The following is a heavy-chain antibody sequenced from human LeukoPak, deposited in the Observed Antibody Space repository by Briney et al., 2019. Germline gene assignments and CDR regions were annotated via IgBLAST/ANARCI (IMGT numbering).Heavy chain of an antibody. CDR2: INIGGTNT. V-gene: IGHV3-11*01. J-gene: IGHJ5*02. CDR3: ATDGAGFDT. CDR1: GYTFNDYY. Sequence: GGSLRLSCAASGYTFNDYYMSWIRQAPGKGLEWLSYINIGGTNTHYADSVKGRFTISRDNAKKSLYLEMNNLRAEDTAVYYCATDGAGFDTWGQGVLVTVSS.